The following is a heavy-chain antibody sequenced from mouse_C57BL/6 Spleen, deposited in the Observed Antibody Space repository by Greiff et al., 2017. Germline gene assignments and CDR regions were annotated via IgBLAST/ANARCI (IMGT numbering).Heavy chain of an antibody. J-gene: IGHJ3*01. CDR2: ISYDGSN. CDR1: GYSITSGYY. Sequence: EVQLQESGPGLVKPSQSLSLTCSVTGYSITSGYYWNWIRQFPGNKLEWMGYISYDGSNNYNPSLKNRISITLDTSKNQFFLKLNSVTTEDTATYYCASDSSGPWFAYWGQGTLVTVSA. D-gene: IGHD3-2*02. V-gene: IGHV3-6*01. CDR3: ASDSSGPWFAY.